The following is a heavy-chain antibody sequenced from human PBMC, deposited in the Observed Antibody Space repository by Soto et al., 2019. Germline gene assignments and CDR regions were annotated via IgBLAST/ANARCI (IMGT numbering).Heavy chain of an antibody. CDR3: ARLQIYDSRAAPTPIFHP. V-gene: IGHV4-39*01. CDR2: MYYNGNT. J-gene: IGHJ1*01. Sequence: QLQESGPGLVKPSETLSLTCTVSGGSFTSTNYFWGWIRQPPGKGLEWIGYMYYNGNTFYSPSLKRRGTMSVDTSNRQFSLDLSSVTAAATAMYYCARLQIYDSRAAPTPIFHPWGLGDMVTVSS. CDR1: GGSFTSTNYF. D-gene: IGHD3-22*01.